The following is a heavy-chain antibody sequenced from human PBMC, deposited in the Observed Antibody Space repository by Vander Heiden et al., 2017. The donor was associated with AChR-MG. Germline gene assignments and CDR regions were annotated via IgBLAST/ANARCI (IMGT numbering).Heavy chain of an antibody. CDR2: IYYSGST. Sequence: QVQLQESGPGLAKPSQTLSLTCPVPGGPISSGDYHWSWNRQPPGKGLEWIGYIYYSGSTYYNPSLKSRVTISVDTSKNQFSLKLSSVTAADTAVYYCARVKYTPAPYYDILTGYYTGYYYYMDVWGKGTTVTVSS. V-gene: IGHV4-30-4*01. D-gene: IGHD3-9*01. J-gene: IGHJ6*03. CDR3: ARVKYTPAPYYDILTGYYTGYYYYMDV. CDR1: GGPISSGDYH.